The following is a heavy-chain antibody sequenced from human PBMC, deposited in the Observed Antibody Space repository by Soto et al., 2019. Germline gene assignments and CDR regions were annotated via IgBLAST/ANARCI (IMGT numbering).Heavy chain of an antibody. CDR2: ISSHGDNI. V-gene: IGHV3-9*01. Sequence: EVQLVESGGGLVQPGRSLRLSCAASGFAFDDYAMHWVRQTPGKGLEWVSGISSHGDNIAYTDSLRGRFTISRDSAENCLYLQMNSLRAEDTALYFCAKGLAGWYGDAFDIWGQGTMVTVSS. CDR1: GFAFDDYA. D-gene: IGHD6-19*01. CDR3: AKGLAGWYGDAFDI. J-gene: IGHJ3*02.